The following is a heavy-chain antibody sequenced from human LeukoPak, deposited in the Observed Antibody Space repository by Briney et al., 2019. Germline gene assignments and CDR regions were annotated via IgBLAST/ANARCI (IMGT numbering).Heavy chain of an antibody. V-gene: IGHV4-30-2*01. CDR2: IYHSGST. CDR3: ARAGGAAFDY. Sequence: SETLSLTCAVSGGSISSGGYSWSWIRQPPGTGLEWIGYIYHSGSTYYNPSLKSRVTISVDRSKNQFSPKLSSVTAADTAVYYCARAGGAAFDYWGQGTLVTVSS. J-gene: IGHJ4*02. CDR1: GGSISSGGYS. D-gene: IGHD3-10*01.